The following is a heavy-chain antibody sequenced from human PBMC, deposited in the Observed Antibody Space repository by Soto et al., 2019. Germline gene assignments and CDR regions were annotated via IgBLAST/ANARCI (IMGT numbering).Heavy chain of an antibody. D-gene: IGHD2-15*01. Sequence: SETLSLTCTVSGGSISTYDWSWIRQSPGKGLEWIVCIYYSGSTNYNPSLKSRVTISVDTSKKQFSLKLSSVTAADTAVYYCARVVAATSHYFDXWGQGALVTVSX. J-gene: IGHJ4*02. CDR1: GGSISTYD. CDR3: ARVVAATSHYFDX. V-gene: IGHV4-59*01. CDR2: IYYSGST.